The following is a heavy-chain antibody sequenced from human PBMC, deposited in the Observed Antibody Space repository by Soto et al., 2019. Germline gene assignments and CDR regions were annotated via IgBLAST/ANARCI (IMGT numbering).Heavy chain of an antibody. Sequence: PGGSLRLSCAASGFSFSDSYMSWVRQAPGKGLEWLSAVSGSGETTYYADSVKGRFTISRDNSKTTLYLQMNSLRGEDTAVYYCERGTMVRQMDVWGQATTVTVSS. J-gene: IGHJ6*02. CDR3: ERGTMVRQMDV. D-gene: IGHD3-10*01. CDR1: GFSFSDSY. V-gene: IGHV3-23*01. CDR2: VSGSGETT.